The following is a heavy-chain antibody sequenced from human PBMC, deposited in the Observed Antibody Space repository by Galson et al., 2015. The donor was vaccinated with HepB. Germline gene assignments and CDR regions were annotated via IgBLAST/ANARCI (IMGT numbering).Heavy chain of an antibody. V-gene: IGHV3-48*02. J-gene: IGHJ3*02. D-gene: IGHD1-26*01. Sequence: SLRLSCAASGFTFSSYSMNWVRQAPGKGLEWVSYISSSSSTIYYADSVKGRFTISRDNAKNSLYLQMNSLRDEDTAVYYCARSRPSYYLGESAFEIWGQGTMVTVSS. CDR1: GFTFSSYS. CDR2: ISSSSSTI. CDR3: ARSRPSYYLGESAFEI.